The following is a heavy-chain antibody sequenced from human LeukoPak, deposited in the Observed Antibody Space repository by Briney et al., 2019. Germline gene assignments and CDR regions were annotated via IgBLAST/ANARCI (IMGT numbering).Heavy chain of an antibody. CDR1: GFTFSNYA. Sequence: GGSLRLSCTASGFTFSNYAMSWVRQAPGKGLEWVSHITASGTAMFYADSVKGRFTISRDNAKNSLYLQMNSLRDEDTAVYYCASSGSYRFDYWGQGTLVTVSS. CDR3: ASSGSYRFDY. CDR2: ITASGTAM. V-gene: IGHV3-48*02. J-gene: IGHJ4*02. D-gene: IGHD1-26*01.